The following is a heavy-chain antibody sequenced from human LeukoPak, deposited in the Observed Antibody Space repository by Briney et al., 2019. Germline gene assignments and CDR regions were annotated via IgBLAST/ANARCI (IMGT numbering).Heavy chain of an antibody. D-gene: IGHD3-9*01. J-gene: IGHJ4*02. CDR3: ARRGDDILTGYYYFDY. CDR2: IYYSGST. CDR1: GGSISSGVYY. V-gene: IGHV4-31*03. Sequence: PSETLSLTCTVSGGSISSGVYYWRWIRQHPGKGLGWIGYIYYSGSTYYTPSLNSRVTISVDTSKNQFSLKLSSVTAADTAVYYCARRGDDILTGYYYFDYWGQGTLVTVSS.